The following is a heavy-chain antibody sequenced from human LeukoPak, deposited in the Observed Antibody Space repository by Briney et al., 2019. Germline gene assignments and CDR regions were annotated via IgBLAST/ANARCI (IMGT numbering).Heavy chain of an antibody. CDR1: GGTFSSYA. CDR3: ARPDLPLAGYYFDY. J-gene: IGHJ4*02. V-gene: IGHV1-69*13. CDR2: IIPIFGTA. Sequence: SVKVSCKASGGTFSSYAISWVRQAPGQGLEWMGGIIPIFGTANYAQKFQGRVTITADESTSTAYMELSSLRSEDTAVCYCARPDLPLAGYYFDYWGQGTLVTVSS.